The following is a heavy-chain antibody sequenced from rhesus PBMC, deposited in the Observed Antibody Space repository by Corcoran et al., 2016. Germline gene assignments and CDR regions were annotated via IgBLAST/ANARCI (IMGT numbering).Heavy chain of an antibody. CDR1: GFTFSSYG. V-gene: IGHV3-54*02. CDR3: ARDGGDGSWDY. CDR2: ISYDGSKK. Sequence: EVQLVESGGGLVQPGGSLRLSCAASGFTFSSYGMHWVRQATGKGLEWVAFISYDGSKKYYADSGKDRFTISKDNSKNMLYIQMNNLKLEDTAVYYCARDGGDGSWDYWGQGVLVTVSS. D-gene: IGHD6-25*01. J-gene: IGHJ4*01.